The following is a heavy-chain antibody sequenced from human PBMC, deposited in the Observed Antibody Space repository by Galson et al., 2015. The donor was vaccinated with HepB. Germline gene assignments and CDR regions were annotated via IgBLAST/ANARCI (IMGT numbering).Heavy chain of an antibody. CDR2: IYYSGST. CDR1: GGSISSSSYY. V-gene: IGHV4-39*07. Sequence: ETLSLTCTVSGGSISSSSYYWGWIRQPPGKGLEWIGSIYYSGSTYYNPSLKSRVTISVDTSKNQFSLKLSSVTAADTAVYYCASENYYGSGSYPDHWGQGTLVTVSS. J-gene: IGHJ4*02. D-gene: IGHD3-10*01. CDR3: ASENYYGSGSYPDH.